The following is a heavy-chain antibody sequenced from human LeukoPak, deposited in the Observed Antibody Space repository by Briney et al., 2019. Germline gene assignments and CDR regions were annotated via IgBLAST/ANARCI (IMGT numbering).Heavy chain of an antibody. Sequence: ASVKVSCKASGYTFTGYYMHWVRQAPGQGLEWMGWINPNSGGTNYAQKFQGRVTMTRDTSISTAYMELSRLRSDDTAVYYCARDLFTWGYSYGYYFDYWGQGTLVTVSS. CDR1: GYTFTGYY. CDR3: ARDLFTWGYSYGYYFDY. D-gene: IGHD5-18*01. V-gene: IGHV1-2*02. J-gene: IGHJ4*02. CDR2: INPNSGGT.